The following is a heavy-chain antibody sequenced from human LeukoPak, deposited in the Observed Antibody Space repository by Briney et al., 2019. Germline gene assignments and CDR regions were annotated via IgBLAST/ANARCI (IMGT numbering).Heavy chain of an antibody. V-gene: IGHV4-34*01. CDR2: INHSGST. J-gene: IGHJ4*02. CDR1: GGSFSGYY. D-gene: IGHD2-8*01. Sequence: SETLSLTCAVYGGSFSGYYWSWIRRPPGKGLEWIGEINHSGSTNYNPSLKSRVTISVDTSKNQFSLKLSSVTAADTAVYYCARGANRNYFDYWGQGTLVTVSS. CDR3: ARGANRNYFDY.